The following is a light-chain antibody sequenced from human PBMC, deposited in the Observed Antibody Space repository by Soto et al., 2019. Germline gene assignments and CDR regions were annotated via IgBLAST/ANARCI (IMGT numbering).Light chain of an antibody. CDR1: QSVSSSY. CDR2: GAS. J-gene: IGKJ5*01. V-gene: IGKV3-20*01. CDR3: QQYDSSPLT. Sequence: EIVLTQSPGPLSLAPGERSTLSCRASQSVSSSYLAWYQQKPGQAPSLLIYGASRRATGIPDRFSGSGSGTDFTLTISRLEPEDFAVYYCQQYDSSPLTFGQGTRLEIK.